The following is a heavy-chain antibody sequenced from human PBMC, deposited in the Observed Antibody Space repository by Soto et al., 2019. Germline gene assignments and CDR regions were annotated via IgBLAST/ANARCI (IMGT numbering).Heavy chain of an antibody. Sequence: GRSLRLSCAASGFTFSNAWMNWVRQAPGKGLEWVGRIKSKTDGGTTDYAAPVKGRFTISRDDSKNTLYLQMNSLKTEDTAVYYCTTDHITIFGVVIIISPDYYYGMDVWGQGTTVTVSS. V-gene: IGHV3-15*07. J-gene: IGHJ6*02. D-gene: IGHD3-3*01. CDR1: GFTFSNAW. CDR3: TTDHITIFGVVIIISPDYYYGMDV. CDR2: IKSKTDGGTT.